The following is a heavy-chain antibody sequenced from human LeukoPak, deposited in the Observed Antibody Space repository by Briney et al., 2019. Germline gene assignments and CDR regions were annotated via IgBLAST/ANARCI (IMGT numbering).Heavy chain of an antibody. D-gene: IGHD3-22*01. Sequence: PSETLSLTCTVSGGSISSSSYYWGWIRQPPGKGLEWIGSIYYSGSTYYNPSLKSRVTISVDTSKNQFSLKLSSVTAADTAVYYCAARGIVVVITDYWGQGTLVTVSS. CDR3: AARGIVVVITDY. CDR1: GGSISSSSYY. V-gene: IGHV4-39*01. CDR2: IYYSGST. J-gene: IGHJ4*02.